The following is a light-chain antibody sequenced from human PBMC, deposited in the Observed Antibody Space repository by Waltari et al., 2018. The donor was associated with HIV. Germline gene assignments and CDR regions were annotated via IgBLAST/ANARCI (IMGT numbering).Light chain of an antibody. CDR3: TSYTTSTTLI. Sequence: SALTQPASVSGSPGQSLTISCRGTPSDVGTSKSFPWYQQPPGKAPKLLIYEVFNRPSGISNRFSGSKSGNTASLTVSGLRTEDEADYYCTSYTTSTTLIFGGGTTVTVL. CDR1: PSDVGTSKS. CDR2: EVF. V-gene: IGLV2-14*01. J-gene: IGLJ2*01.